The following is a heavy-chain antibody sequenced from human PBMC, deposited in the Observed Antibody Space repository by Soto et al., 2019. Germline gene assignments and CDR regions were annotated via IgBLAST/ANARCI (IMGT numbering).Heavy chain of an antibody. J-gene: IGHJ4*02. Sequence: SETRSLTWNVGGGCIDRSSYYWVWLRQPPGKGLEWIGTTYYNGNAYYNPSLKSRVSMSVDTSKNQFSLKLVSVTAADTAVYYCARHFVAVVIKGWGYWGQGTLVTVS. D-gene: IGHD3-10*01. V-gene: IGHV4-39*01. CDR2: TYYNGNA. CDR1: GGCIDRSSYY. CDR3: ARHFVAVVIKGWGY.